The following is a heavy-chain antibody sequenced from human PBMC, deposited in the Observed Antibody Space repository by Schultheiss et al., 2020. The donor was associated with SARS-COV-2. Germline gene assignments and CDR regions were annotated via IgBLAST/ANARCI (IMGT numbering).Heavy chain of an antibody. D-gene: IGHD1-1*01. CDR3: ARERTKGLTWYDAPLAY. Sequence: SETLSLTCSVSGGSVSSGSYYWTWVRQPAGKGLEWIGRVYPSGSTNYNPSLKSRVTMSTDMSKNQFSLSLSSVTAADTAFYYCARERTKGLTWYDAPLAYWGQGILVTVSS. CDR1: GGSVSSGSYY. V-gene: IGHV4-61*02. J-gene: IGHJ4*02. CDR2: VYPSGST.